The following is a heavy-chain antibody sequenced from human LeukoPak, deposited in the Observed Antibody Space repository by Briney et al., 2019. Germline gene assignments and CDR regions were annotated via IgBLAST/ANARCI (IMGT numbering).Heavy chain of an antibody. CDR2: MHPGHSET. Sequence: GESLKISFKTSGYSFSNYWIGWVRQMPGKGLEWMGIMHPGHSETRYTPSFQGQVTFSVDTSIITAYLQWSSLKASDTAIFYCVRLDIGGYYYVHYWGQGTLVTVSS. V-gene: IGHV5-51*01. J-gene: IGHJ4*02. D-gene: IGHD3-22*01. CDR1: GYSFSNYW. CDR3: VRLDIGGYYYVHY.